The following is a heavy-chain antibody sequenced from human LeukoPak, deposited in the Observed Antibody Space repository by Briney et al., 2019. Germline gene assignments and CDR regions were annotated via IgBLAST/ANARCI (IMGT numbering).Heavy chain of an antibody. D-gene: IGHD5-12*01. CDR1: GFASSRWA. CDR3: AKEAGYSGYDYPDY. J-gene: IGHJ4*02. CDR2: ISGSGYST. Sequence: GRTPRLSCALSGFASSRWAISWCLLCPAQARQFVSAISGSGYSTYYADSVKGRFTISRDNSKNTLYLQMNSLRAEDTAVYYCAKEAGYSGYDYPDYWGQGTLVTVSS. V-gene: IGHV3-23*01.